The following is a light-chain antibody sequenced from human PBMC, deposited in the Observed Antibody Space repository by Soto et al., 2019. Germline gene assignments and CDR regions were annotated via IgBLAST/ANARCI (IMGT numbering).Light chain of an antibody. J-gene: IGLJ1*01. CDR1: SSNIGSNT. CDR3: SAWDDSLNGLYV. V-gene: IGLV1-44*01. CDR2: SNN. Sequence: QSVLTQPPSASGTPGQRVTISCSRSSSNIGSNTVNWYQQLPGTAPKLLIYSNNQRPSGVPDRVSGYKSGTSASLAISGLQSEDEADYYCSAWDDSLNGLYVFGTGTKLTVL.